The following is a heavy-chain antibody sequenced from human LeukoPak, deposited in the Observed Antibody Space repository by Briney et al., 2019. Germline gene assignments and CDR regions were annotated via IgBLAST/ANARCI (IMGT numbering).Heavy chain of an antibody. V-gene: IGHV3-7*01. CDR3: ARGDINYYDSSGYYMGDAFDI. J-gene: IGHJ3*02. D-gene: IGHD3-22*01. Sequence: GGSLRLSCAASGFTFSSYWMSWVRQAPGKGLEWVANIKQDGSEKYYVDSVKGRFTISRDNAKNSLYLQMNSLRAEDTAVYYCARGDINYYDSSGYYMGDAFDIWGQGTMVTVSS. CDR2: IKQDGSEK. CDR1: GFTFSSYW.